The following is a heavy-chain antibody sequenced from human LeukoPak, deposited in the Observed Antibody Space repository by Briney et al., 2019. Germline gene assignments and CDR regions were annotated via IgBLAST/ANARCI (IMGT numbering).Heavy chain of an antibody. CDR1: GFTFSNHG. Sequence: GGSLRLSCAASGFTFSNHGMHWVRQAPGKGLEWVSFIQYGQNHQSYADSVKGRFSISRDTSENTLYLEMSNLRREDTAVYYCARDYGLGSYAFDYWGQGTLVTVSS. J-gene: IGHJ4*02. CDR3: ARDYGLGSYAFDY. CDR2: IQYGQNHQ. D-gene: IGHD3-10*01. V-gene: IGHV3-30*02.